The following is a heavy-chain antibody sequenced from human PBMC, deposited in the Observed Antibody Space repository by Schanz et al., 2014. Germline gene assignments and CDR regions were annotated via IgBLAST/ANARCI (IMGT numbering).Heavy chain of an antibody. J-gene: IGHJ3*02. V-gene: IGHV3-66*01. CDR2: IYTSGST. CDR3: ARRKHAFDI. CDR1: GFTFTDYY. Sequence: DVQLVESGGGLVKPGGSLRLSCAASGFTFTDYYISWIRQAPGKGLEWVSVIYTSGSTYYADSVRGRFTFSRDNSKNTLYLQMNSLRAEDTAVYYCARRKHAFDIWGQGTMVTVSS.